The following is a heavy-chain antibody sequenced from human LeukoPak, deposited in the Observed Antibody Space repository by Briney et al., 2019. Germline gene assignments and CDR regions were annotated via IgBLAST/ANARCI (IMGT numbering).Heavy chain of an antibody. J-gene: IGHJ3*02. CDR3: AKGGYSYGRDAFDI. CDR1: GFTFSSYG. V-gene: IGHV3-43*01. CDR2: ISWDGGST. Sequence: PGGSLRLSCAASGFTFSSYGMHWVRQAPGKGLEWVSLISWDGGSTYYADSVKGRFTISRDNSKNSLYLQMNSLRTEDTALYYCAKGGYSYGRDAFDIWGQGTMVTVSS. D-gene: IGHD5-18*01.